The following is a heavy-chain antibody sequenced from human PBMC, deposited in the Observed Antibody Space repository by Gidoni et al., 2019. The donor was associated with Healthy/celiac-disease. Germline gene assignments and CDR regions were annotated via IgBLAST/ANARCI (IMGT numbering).Heavy chain of an antibody. CDR3: ARVVFSNSDYYYYMDV. J-gene: IGHJ6*03. V-gene: IGHV4-31*03. CDR2: IYYSGST. CDR1: GGSISSGVLD. D-gene: IGHD4-4*01. Sequence: QVQLQESGPGLVKPSQTLSLTCTVSGGSISSGVLDWSWIRQHPGKGLELIGYIYYSGSTYYNPSLKSRVTISVDTSKNQFSLKLSSVTAADTAVYYCARVVFSNSDYYYYMDVWGKGTTVTVSS.